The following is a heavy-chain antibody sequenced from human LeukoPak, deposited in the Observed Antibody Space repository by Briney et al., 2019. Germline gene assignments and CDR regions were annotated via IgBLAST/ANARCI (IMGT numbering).Heavy chain of an antibody. Sequence: GGSLRLSCAASGFAFSSYAMSWVRRAPGKGLEWVSAISGSGGSTYYADSVKGRFTISRDNSKNTLYLQMNSLRAEDTAVYYCATGGTPYYYYGMDVWGQGTTVTVSS. D-gene: IGHD1-26*01. J-gene: IGHJ6*02. V-gene: IGHV3-23*01. CDR2: ISGSGGST. CDR3: ATGGTPYYYYGMDV. CDR1: GFAFSSYA.